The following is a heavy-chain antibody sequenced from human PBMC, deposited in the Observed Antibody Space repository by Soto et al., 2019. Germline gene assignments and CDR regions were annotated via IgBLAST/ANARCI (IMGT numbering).Heavy chain of an antibody. D-gene: IGHD1-26*01. Sequence: SETLSLTCAVYGGSFSGYYWSWIHQPPGKGLEWIGEINHSGSTNYNPSLKSRVTISVDTSKNQFSLKLRPVTAADTAVYYCARGRVGPRKSPLHFDYWGQGTLVTVSS. CDR2: INHSGST. V-gene: IGHV4-34*01. CDR3: ARGRVGPRKSPLHFDY. CDR1: GGSFSGYY. J-gene: IGHJ4*02.